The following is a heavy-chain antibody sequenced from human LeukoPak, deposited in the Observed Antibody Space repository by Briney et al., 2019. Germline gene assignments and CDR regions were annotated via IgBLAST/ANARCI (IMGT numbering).Heavy chain of an antibody. CDR3: ARAAYGDYLSDY. Sequence: GGSLRLSCAASGFTFSDHYMDWVRQAPGKGLEWVGRTRNKANSHTTEYAASVKGRFTISRDDSKNSLYLQMNSLKTEDTAVYYCARAAYGDYLSDYWGQGTLVTVSS. CDR2: TRNKANSHTT. D-gene: IGHD4-17*01. J-gene: IGHJ4*02. V-gene: IGHV3-72*01. CDR1: GFTFSDHY.